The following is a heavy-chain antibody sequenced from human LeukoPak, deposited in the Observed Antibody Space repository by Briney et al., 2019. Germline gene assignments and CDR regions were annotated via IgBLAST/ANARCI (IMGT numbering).Heavy chain of an antibody. Sequence: SETLSLTCTVSGGSISSGGYYWSWIRQHPGKGLEWIGYIYYSGSTYYNPSLKSRVTISVDTSKNQFSLKLSSVTAADTAVYYCARWGYCSSNSCYLRAFDIWGQGTMATVSS. CDR1: GGSISSGGYY. V-gene: IGHV4-31*03. CDR2: IYYSGST. D-gene: IGHD2-2*01. J-gene: IGHJ3*02. CDR3: ARWGYCSSNSCYLRAFDI.